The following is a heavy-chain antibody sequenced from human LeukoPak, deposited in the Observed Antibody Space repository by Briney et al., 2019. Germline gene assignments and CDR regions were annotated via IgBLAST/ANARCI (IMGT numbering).Heavy chain of an antibody. Sequence: SETLSLTCAVYGGSFSGYYWSWIRQPPGKGLEWIGEINHSGSTNYNPSLKSRVTISVDTSKNQFSLKLSSVTAADTAVYYCARDYGSGSPLDYWGLGTLVTVSS. J-gene: IGHJ4*02. CDR2: INHSGST. CDR1: GGSFSGYY. V-gene: IGHV4-34*01. D-gene: IGHD3-10*01. CDR3: ARDYGSGSPLDY.